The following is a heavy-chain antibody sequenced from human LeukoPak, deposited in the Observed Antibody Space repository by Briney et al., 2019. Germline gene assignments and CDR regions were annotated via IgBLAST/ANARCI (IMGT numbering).Heavy chain of an antibody. J-gene: IGHJ4*02. Sequence: PGGSLRLSCSASGFTFSSYAMHWVRQAPGKGLEYVSAISSNGGSTYYADSVKGRFTISRDNSKNTLYLQMSSLRAEDTAVYYCAKDLKVIAVAGNTPDYWGQGTLVTVSS. CDR2: ISSNGGST. CDR1: GFTFSSYA. CDR3: AKDLKVIAVAGNTPDY. V-gene: IGHV3-64D*09. D-gene: IGHD6-19*01.